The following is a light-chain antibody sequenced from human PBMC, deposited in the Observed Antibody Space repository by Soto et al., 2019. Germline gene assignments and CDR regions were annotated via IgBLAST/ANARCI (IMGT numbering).Light chain of an antibody. CDR3: QSFDISNVV. Sequence: NFMLTQPHSVSESPGKTVTISCTRSSGSIASNYVQWYQQRPGSAPTPVIYEDSQRPSGVPDRFSGSIDSSSNSASLTISRLKTEDEADYYCQSFDISNVVFGGGNQLTVL. J-gene: IGLJ2*01. CDR2: EDS. V-gene: IGLV6-57*04. CDR1: SGSIASNY.